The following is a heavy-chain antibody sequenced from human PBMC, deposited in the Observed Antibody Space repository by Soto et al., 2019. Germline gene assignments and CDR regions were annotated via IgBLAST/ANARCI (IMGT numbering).Heavy chain of an antibody. D-gene: IGHD2-21*01. Sequence: EVQLVESGGDLVRPGGSLTLSCATSGFTFTRAWMNWVRQAPGGGLEWIGRIKTTADGGTTDFAAPVRGRFAISRDDSRNTLYLHMNSLKSDDTAVYYCTPLGHRRRLIDDYWGQGTLVTVSS. CDR1: GFTFTRAW. J-gene: IGHJ4*02. CDR2: IKTTADGGTT. V-gene: IGHV3-15*01. CDR3: TPLGHRRRLIDDY.